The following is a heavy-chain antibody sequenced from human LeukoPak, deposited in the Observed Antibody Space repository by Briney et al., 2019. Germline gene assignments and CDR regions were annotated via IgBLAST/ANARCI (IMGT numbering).Heavy chain of an antibody. J-gene: IGHJ4*02. D-gene: IGHD3-10*01. CDR3: ARIVNPSDYYGSGSYSY. V-gene: IGHV1-18*01. Sequence: ASVKVSCRASGYTFTSYGISWVRQAPGQGREWMGWISAYNGNTNYAQKLQGRVTMTTDTSTSTAYMELRSLRSDDTAVYYCARIVNPSDYYGSGSYSYWGQGTLVTVSS. CDR2: ISAYNGNT. CDR1: GYTFTSYG.